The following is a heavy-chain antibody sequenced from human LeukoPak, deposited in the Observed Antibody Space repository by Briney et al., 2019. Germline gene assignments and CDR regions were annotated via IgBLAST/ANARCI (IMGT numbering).Heavy chain of an antibody. CDR3: AKDPPSFHH. V-gene: IGHV3-21*01. CDR1: GFTFNNYN. CDR2: ISSSSTYI. J-gene: IGHJ1*01. Sequence: GGSLRLSCAASGFTFNNYNMNWVRQAPGKGLEWVSSISSSSTYIYYADSVKGRFTISRDNAKNSLYLQMNSLRAEDMAIYYCAKDPPSFHHWGQGTLVTVSS.